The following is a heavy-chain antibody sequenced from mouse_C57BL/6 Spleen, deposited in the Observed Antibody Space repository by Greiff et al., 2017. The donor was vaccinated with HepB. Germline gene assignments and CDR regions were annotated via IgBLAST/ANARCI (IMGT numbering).Heavy chain of an antibody. J-gene: IGHJ1*03. D-gene: IGHD1-1*01. Sequence: QVHVKQSGAELVRPGASVTLSCKASGYTFTDYEMHWVKQTPVHGLEWIGAIDPETGGTAYNQKFKGKAILTADKSSSTAYMELRSLTSEDSAVYYCTRDHYGSSLWYFDVWGTGTTVTVSS. CDR3: TRDHYGSSLWYFDV. CDR1: GYTFTDYE. CDR2: IDPETGGT. V-gene: IGHV1-15*01.